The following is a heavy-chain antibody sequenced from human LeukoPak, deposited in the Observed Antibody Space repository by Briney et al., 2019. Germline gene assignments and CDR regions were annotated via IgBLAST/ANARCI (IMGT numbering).Heavy chain of an antibody. CDR2: IIPIFGTA. CDR3: ARSTYYYDSSGYYYAWFDP. CDR1: GGTFSSYA. J-gene: IGHJ5*02. V-gene: IGHV1-69*05. D-gene: IGHD3-22*01. Sequence: SVKVSCKASGGTFSSYAISWVRRAPGQGLEWMGGIIPIFGTANYAQKFQGRVTITTDESTSTAYMELSSLRSEDTAVYYCARSTYYYDSSGYYYAWFDPWGQGTLVTVSS.